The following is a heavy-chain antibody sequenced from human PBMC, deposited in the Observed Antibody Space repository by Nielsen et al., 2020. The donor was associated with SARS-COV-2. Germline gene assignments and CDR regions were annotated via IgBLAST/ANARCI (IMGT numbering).Heavy chain of an antibody. CDR3: ARVGSYGDPEYLDY. J-gene: IGHJ4*02. CDR2: IKLDGSEK. CDR1: GFSFSTYG. Sequence: GGSLRLSCAASGFSFSTYGMGWVRQAPGKGLEWVGNIKLDGSEKYYVDSVKGRFTISRDNARNTLYLQMNSLRVEDTAVYYCARVGSYGDPEYLDYWGQGALVTVSS. V-gene: IGHV3-7*01. D-gene: IGHD4/OR15-4a*01.